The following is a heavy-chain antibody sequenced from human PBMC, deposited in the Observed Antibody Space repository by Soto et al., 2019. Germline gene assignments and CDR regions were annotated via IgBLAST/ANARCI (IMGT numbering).Heavy chain of an antibody. CDR2: IYRGDSDT. Sequence: GESLKIPCTLSGCSFSSYWVGWVRQLPGKGRGWVGLIYRGDSDTRYSPSFQGRVTIAADRSVCTAYLQWRSRKASDTAMYSCARLAPGQYNYYMGVWGKGTRVTV. CDR1: GCSFSSYW. CDR3: ARLAPGQYNYYMGV. J-gene: IGHJ6*03. V-gene: IGHV5-51*01.